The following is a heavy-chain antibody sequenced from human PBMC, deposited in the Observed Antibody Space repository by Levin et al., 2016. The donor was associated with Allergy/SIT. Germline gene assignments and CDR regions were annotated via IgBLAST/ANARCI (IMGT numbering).Heavy chain of an antibody. D-gene: IGHD6-25*01. CDR3: ASIRSGVDH. CDR2: FGDKANGYNT. CDR1: GFTFSDYA. V-gene: IGHV3-72*01. J-gene: IGHJ4*02. Sequence: SLKISCAASGFTFSDYAVSWVRQAPGKGLEWLGRFGDKANGYNTEYGASVKGRFIISRDDSSNSLYLQMNSLTTEDTVRYYCASIRSGVDHWGQGTLVTVSS.